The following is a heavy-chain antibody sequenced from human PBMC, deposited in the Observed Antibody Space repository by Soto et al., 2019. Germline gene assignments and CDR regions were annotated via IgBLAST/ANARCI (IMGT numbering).Heavy chain of an antibody. D-gene: IGHD2-8*02. CDR1: GGSVREDY. CDR2: INHSGST. V-gene: IGHV4-34*01. J-gene: IGHJ4*02. CDR3: ARDKITGLFDY. Sequence: SEKLSLTYAVSGGSVREDYYTWMRQPPGTGLEWIGEINHSGSTNYNPSLKSRVTISVDTSKNQFSLKLTSVTAADTAVYYCARDKITGLFDYWGQGPLVSI.